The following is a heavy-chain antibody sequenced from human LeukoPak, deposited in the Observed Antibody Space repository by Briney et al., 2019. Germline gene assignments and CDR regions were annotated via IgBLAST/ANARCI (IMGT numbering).Heavy chain of an antibody. Sequence: PGGSLRLSCAASGFTFDDYAMHWVRQAPGKGLEWVSGISWNSGSIGYADSVKGRFTISRDNAKNSLYLQMNSLRAEDTALCYCARVATITGAFDIWGQGTMVTVSS. CDR1: GFTFDDYA. J-gene: IGHJ3*02. V-gene: IGHV3-9*01. CDR3: ARVATITGAFDI. D-gene: IGHD5-12*01. CDR2: ISWNSGSI.